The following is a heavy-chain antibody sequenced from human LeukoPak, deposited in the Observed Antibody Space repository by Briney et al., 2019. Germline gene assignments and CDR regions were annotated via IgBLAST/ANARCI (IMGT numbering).Heavy chain of an antibody. CDR1: GYTFTNYG. Sequence: ASVKVSCKASGYTFTNYGISWVRQAPGHGLEWMGWTSAYNGNTKYAQNVQGRVMMTTDTSTSTAYMELRSLRPDDTAVYFCARARVGATTIGAFDIWGQGTMVTVSS. J-gene: IGHJ3*02. CDR3: ARARVGATTIGAFDI. CDR2: TSAYNGNT. V-gene: IGHV1-18*01. D-gene: IGHD1-26*01.